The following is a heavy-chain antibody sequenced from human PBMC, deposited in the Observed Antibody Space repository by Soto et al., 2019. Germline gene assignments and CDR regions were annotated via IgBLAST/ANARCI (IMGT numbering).Heavy chain of an antibody. Sequence: QVQLVQSGAEVKKPGASVKVSCKASGYTFIGYYIHWVQQAPGHGLAWMGRINPRSGDTTYAQKFQGRLTMTRDTSISTAYMELSSLRSDDTAVYYCGRDGVGATTLGWFDPWGPGSLVTVSS. V-gene: IGHV1-2*06. CDR1: GYTFIGYY. J-gene: IGHJ5*02. D-gene: IGHD1-26*01. CDR3: GRDGVGATTLGWFDP. CDR2: INPRSGDT.